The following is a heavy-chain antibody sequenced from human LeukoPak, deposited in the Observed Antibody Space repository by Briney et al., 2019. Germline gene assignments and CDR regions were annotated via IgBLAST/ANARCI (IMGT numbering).Heavy chain of an antibody. D-gene: IGHD3-3*01. CDR2: IYYSGGT. V-gene: IGHV4-39*07. CDR3: ARGTYYDFWSGYYFDSYYYYYMDV. CDR1: GGSISSSSYY. J-gene: IGHJ6*03. Sequence: PSETLSLTCTVSGGSISSSSYYWGWIRQPPGKGLEWIGSIYYSGGTYYNPSLKSRVTISVDTSKNQFSLKLSSVTAADTAVYYCARGTYYDFWSGYYFDSYYYYYMDVWGKGTTVTLSS.